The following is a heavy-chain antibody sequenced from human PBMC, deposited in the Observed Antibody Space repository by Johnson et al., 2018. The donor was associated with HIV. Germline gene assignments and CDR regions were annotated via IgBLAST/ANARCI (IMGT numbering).Heavy chain of an antibody. CDR1: AFTFSSYA. Sequence: EVQLVESGGGLVQPGGSLRLSCAASAFTFSSYAMSWVRQAPGKGLVWVSRINGDGSSTSYADSVKGRFTISRDNAKNTLYLQMNSLRAEDTAVYYCARGKKQWLDEDAFDIWGQGTMVTVSS. CDR2: INGDGSST. CDR3: ARGKKQWLDEDAFDI. V-gene: IGHV3-74*02. J-gene: IGHJ3*02. D-gene: IGHD6-19*01.